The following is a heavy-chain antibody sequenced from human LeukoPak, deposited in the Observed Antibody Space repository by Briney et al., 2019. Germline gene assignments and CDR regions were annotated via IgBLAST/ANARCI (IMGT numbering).Heavy chain of an antibody. J-gene: IGHJ3*02. V-gene: IGHV1-46*01. CDR3: ACLPYAFDI. Sequence: ASVKVSCKASGYTFTTYYIHWVRQAPGQGLEWMALINPSGCSTHCAQKFQGRVTVTRDTSTSTVYMELTSLRSEDTAVYYCACLPYAFDIWGQGTMVTVSS. CDR2: INPSGCST. CDR1: GYTFTTYY.